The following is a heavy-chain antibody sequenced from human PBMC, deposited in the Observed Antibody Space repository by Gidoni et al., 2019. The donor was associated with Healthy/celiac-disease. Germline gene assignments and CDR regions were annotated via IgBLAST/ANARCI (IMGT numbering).Heavy chain of an antibody. CDR3: ARGPPPNYDILTGYYPFDY. V-gene: IGHV4-34*01. CDR2: INHSGST. J-gene: IGHJ4*02. CDR1: GGSFSGYY. Sequence: QVQLQQWGAGLLKPSETLSLTCAVYGGSFSGYYWSWIRQPPGKGLEWIGEINHSGSTNYNPSLKSRVTISVDTSKNQFSLKLSSVTAADTAVYYCARGPPPNYDILTGYYPFDYWGQGTLVTVSS. D-gene: IGHD3-9*01.